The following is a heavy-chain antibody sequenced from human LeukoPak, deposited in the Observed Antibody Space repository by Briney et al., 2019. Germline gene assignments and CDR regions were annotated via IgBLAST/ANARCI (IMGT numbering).Heavy chain of an antibody. J-gene: IGHJ6*03. V-gene: IGHV3-15*01. CDR1: GFTFSNAW. Sequence: GGSLRLSCAASGFTFSNAWMSWVRQAPGKGLEWVGRIKSKTDGGTTDYAAPVKGRFTISRDDSKSTLYLQMNSLKTEDTAVYYCTTGGYYLVYYYYYMDVWGKGTTVTVSS. CDR3: TTGGYYLVYYYYYMDV. D-gene: IGHD3-22*01. CDR2: IKSKTDGGTT.